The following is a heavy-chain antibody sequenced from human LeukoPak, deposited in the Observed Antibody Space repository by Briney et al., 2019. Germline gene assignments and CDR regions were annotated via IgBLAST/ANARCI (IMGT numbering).Heavy chain of an antibody. J-gene: IGHJ5*02. CDR1: GFTFSDTW. V-gene: IGHV3-15*01. CDR3: TTWGIVGVTSWFDP. CDR2: IRSKTDGGTT. Sequence: GGSLRLSCAASGFTFSDTWMSWVRQAPGKGLEWVGRIRSKTDGGTTDYAAPVKGRFTISRDDSKNTLYLQMNSLKTEDTAMYYCTTWGIVGVTSWFDPWGQGTLVTVSS. D-gene: IGHD1-26*01.